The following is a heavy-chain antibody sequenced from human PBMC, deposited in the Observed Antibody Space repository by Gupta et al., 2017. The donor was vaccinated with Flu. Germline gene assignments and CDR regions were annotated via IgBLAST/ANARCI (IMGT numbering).Heavy chain of an antibody. CDR3: ARDPSFGAYDI. Sequence: FTFSNYWMSWVRQAPGKGLEWVANMKPDGSDKYYMDSVKGRFTISRDNAKSSLYLQMNSLRVEDTAVYYCARDPSFGAYDIWGQGTMVTVSS. CDR1: FTFSNYW. CDR2: MKPDGSDK. V-gene: IGHV3-7*01. J-gene: IGHJ3*02. D-gene: IGHD3-10*01.